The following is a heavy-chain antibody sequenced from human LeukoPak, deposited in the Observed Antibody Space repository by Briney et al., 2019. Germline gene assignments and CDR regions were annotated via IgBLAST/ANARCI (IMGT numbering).Heavy chain of an antibody. D-gene: IGHD2-2*01. CDR1: GGSISNYY. J-gene: IGHJ4*02. V-gene: IGHV4-59*01. CDR2: IYYSGNT. Sequence: SETMSLTCTVSGGSISNYYWSWIRQPPGKGLEWIGYIYYSGNTNYNPSLKSRVTISVDTSKNQFSLKLNSVTAADTAVYYCARVRYCSTNRCYDREFDNWGQGTLVTVSS. CDR3: ARVRYCSTNRCYDREFDN.